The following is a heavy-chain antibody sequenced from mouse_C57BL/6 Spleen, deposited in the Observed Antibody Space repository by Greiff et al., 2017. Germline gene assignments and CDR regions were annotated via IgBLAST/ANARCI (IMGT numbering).Heavy chain of an antibody. V-gene: IGHV1-7*01. CDR2: INPSSGYT. D-gene: IGHD2-5*01. Sequence: VQLQQSGAELAKPGASVKLSCKASGYTFTSYWMHWVKQRPGQGLEWIGYINPSSGYTKYNQKFKDKAALTADKSSSTAYMQLSSLTYAASAVYYCASIVTRGYYFDDWGQGTTLTVSS. CDR1: GYTFTSYW. CDR3: ASIVTRGYYFDD. J-gene: IGHJ2*01.